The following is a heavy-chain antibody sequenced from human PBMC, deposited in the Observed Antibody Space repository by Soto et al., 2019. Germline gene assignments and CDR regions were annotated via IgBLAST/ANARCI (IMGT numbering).Heavy chain of an antibody. CDR2: ISGSGVST. D-gene: IGHD1-26*01. V-gene: IGHV3-23*01. Sequence: EVQLLESGGGLVQPGGSLRLSCAASGFTFTSYAMTWVRQAPGKGLEWVSTISGSGVSTDYVDSVKGRFTISRDNSQNPLYLQMNNLRAEDSAVYYCVKSGSSGTSYFDYWGQGTLVTVSS. CDR1: GFTFTSYA. J-gene: IGHJ4*02. CDR3: VKSGSSGTSYFDY.